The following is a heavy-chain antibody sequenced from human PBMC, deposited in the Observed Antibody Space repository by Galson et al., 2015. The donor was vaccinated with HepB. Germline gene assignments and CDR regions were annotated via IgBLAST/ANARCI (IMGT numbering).Heavy chain of an antibody. J-gene: IGHJ6*03. CDR2: IVPIYGTA. V-gene: IGHV1-69*06. D-gene: IGHD2-21*01. CDR1: GGTVSNYA. CDR3: ARDIRLCGGGGDCSIYYYYHMDV. Sequence: SVKVSCKASGGTVSNYALDWSNYAFNWVRQAPGQGLEWLGGIVPIYGTADYAEKFQGRVTITADKSTNTAYMELSGLTSEDTAVYYCARDIRLCGGGGDCSIYYYYHMDVWGEGTTATVSS.